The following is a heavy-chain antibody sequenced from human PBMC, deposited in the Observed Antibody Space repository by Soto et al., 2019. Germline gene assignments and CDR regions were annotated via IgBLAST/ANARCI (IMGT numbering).Heavy chain of an antibody. CDR3: ARLIARWACISTSCYYRNGWFDP. CDR2: ITYTGVST. Sequence: PGGSLRLSCAASEFRFDDYAMSWVRQAPGKGLEWVSSITYTGVSTYYADSVKGRFTISRDNSRDTLFLQMNSLRAEDTAIYYCARLIARWACISTSCYYRNGWFDPWGQGTLVTVSS. D-gene: IGHD2-2*01. J-gene: IGHJ5*02. V-gene: IGHV3-23*01. CDR1: EFRFDDYA.